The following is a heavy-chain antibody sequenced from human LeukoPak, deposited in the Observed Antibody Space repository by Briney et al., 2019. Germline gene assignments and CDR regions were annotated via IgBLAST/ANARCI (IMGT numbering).Heavy chain of an antibody. CDR1: GYPFSGYY. Sequence: ASVKVSCKASGYPFSGYYVHWVRQAPGHGLEWMGWINPRNGDTHSAQKFQGRVSMTGDTSITTAYMELSSLTSDDTAVYYCATGAQYGLWGVPYFYYMHVWGTGTTVTVSS. CDR3: ATGAQYGLWGVPYFYYMHV. D-gene: IGHD3-10*01. J-gene: IGHJ6*03. CDR2: INPRNGDT. V-gene: IGHV1-2*02.